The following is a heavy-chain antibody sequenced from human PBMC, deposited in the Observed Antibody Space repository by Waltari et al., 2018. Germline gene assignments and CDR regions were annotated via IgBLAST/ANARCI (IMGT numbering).Heavy chain of an antibody. CDR3: ASGYYSRPIDF. CDR1: GYRFTTHW. J-gene: IGHJ4*02. CDR2: IYPEDPDP. Sequence: EVQLVQSGAEVRKPGESLTLSCQGSGYRFTTHWIAWVRQMPGKGLEWMGLIYPEDPDPTISPSFQGQVTISADKSTRTAFLQWRNLKPSDTAMYYCASGYYSRPIDFWGQGTLVTVSS. D-gene: IGHD1-26*01. V-gene: IGHV5-51*01.